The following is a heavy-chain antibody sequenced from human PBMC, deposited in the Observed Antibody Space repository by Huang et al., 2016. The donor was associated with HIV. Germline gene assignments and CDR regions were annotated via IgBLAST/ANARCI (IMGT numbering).Heavy chain of an antibody. J-gene: IGHJ4*02. D-gene: IGHD2-15*01. CDR3: ARGGIAATLDY. Sequence: QVQLQQWGAGLLKPSETLSLTCAGYGGSFSGYYWTWIRQPPGKGLEWIGEINPRGYPNYDASLKSVVTISVDTSKNQFSLKLTSVAGSDTAVYFCARGGIAATLDYWGQGTLVTVSS. CDR2: INPRGYP. CDR1: GGSFSGYY. V-gene: IGHV4-34*01.